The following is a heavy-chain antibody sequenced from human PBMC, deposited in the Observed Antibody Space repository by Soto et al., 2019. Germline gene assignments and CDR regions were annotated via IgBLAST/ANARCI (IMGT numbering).Heavy chain of an antibody. V-gene: IGHV4-4*02. Sequence: QVQLQESGPGLVKPSGTLSLTCAVSGGSFTSNNWWTWLRQPPGQGLEWIGEIYRTGSTNYNPSLKSRVTILLDKSENQFSLKVTSLTAADTAVYYCASRDPGTSVDYWGQGTLVTVSS. CDR1: GGSFTSNNW. CDR2: IYRTGST. CDR3: ASRDPGTSVDY. D-gene: IGHD1-7*01. J-gene: IGHJ4*02.